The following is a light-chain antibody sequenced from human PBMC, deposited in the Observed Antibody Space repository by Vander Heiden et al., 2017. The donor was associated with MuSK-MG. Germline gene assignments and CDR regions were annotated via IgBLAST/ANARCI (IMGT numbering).Light chain of an antibody. CDR2: AAS. CDR3: QQCYSTHT. CDR1: QSISSY. J-gene: IGKJ3*01. V-gene: IGKV1-39*01. Sequence: DIPITQSPSSLSASVGDRVTITCRASQSISSYLNWYQQKPGKAPKLLIYAASRLQSGVPSRFSGSGSGTDFTLTISRLQPEDFATYYCQQCYSTHTFGPGTKVDIK.